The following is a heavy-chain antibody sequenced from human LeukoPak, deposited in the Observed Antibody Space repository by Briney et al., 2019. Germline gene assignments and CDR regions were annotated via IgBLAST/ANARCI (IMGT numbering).Heavy chain of an antibody. CDR3: ARTGRRGYSYGKNYYFDY. V-gene: IGHV3-11*06. Sequence: KPGGSLRLSCAASGFTFSDHYMSWIRQAPGKGLEWVSYISSSSYTNYADSVKGRFTISRDNAKNSLYLQMNSLRAEDTAVYYCARTGRRGYSYGKNYYFDYWGQGTLVTVSS. CDR1: GFTFSDHY. CDR2: ISSSSYT. J-gene: IGHJ4*02. D-gene: IGHD5-18*01.